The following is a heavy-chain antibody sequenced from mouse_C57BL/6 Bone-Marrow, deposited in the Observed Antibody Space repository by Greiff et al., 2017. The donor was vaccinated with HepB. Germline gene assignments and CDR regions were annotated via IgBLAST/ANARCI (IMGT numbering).Heavy chain of an antibody. J-gene: IGHJ4*01. CDR2: ISSGSSTI. CDR3: ARSYYYG. D-gene: IGHD1-1*01. Sequence: EVKLVESGGGLVKPGGSLKLSCAASGLTFSDYGMHWVRQAPEKGLEWVAYISSGSSTIYYADTVKGRFTISRDNAKNTLFLQMTSLRSEDTAMYYCARSYYYGWGQGTSVTVSS. V-gene: IGHV5-17*01. CDR1: GLTFSDYG.